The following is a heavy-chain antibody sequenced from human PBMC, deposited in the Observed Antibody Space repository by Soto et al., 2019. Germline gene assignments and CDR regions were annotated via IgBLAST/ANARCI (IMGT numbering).Heavy chain of an antibody. D-gene: IGHD6-13*01. J-gene: IGHJ4*02. CDR2: ISGSGGST. V-gene: IGHV3-23*01. CDR1: GFTFSSYA. CDR3: AKENGYSSSWFEFDY. Sequence: GGAMRLSCAASGFTFSSYAMSWVRQAPGKGLEWVSAISGSGGSTYYADSVKGRFTISRDNSKNTLYLQMNSLRAEDTAVYYCAKENGYSSSWFEFDYWGQGTLVTVSS.